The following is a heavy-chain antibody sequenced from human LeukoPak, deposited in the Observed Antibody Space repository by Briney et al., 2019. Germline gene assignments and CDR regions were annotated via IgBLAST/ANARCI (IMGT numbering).Heavy chain of an antibody. Sequence: PGGSLRLSCAASGFIFSNYWMSWVRQAPGKGLEWVANIRYDGTETYYVDSVRGRFTISRDNAKNSLYLQMNSLRDEDTAVYYCASFESTSPLDYWGQGTLVTVSS. J-gene: IGHJ4*02. V-gene: IGHV3-7*02. CDR3: ASFESTSPLDY. D-gene: IGHD2-2*01. CDR2: IRYDGTET. CDR1: GFIFSNYW.